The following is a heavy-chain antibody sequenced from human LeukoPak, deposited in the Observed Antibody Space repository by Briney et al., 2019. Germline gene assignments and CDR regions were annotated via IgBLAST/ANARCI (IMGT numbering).Heavy chain of an antibody. Sequence: GGSLRLSCAASGFTFDSYSMNWVRQAPGKGLEWVSSITSSSSYIYYADSVKGRFTISRDNAKNSLYLQMNSLRAEDTAVYYCARDLKMGYSSGRYSWGTGSSNDYWGQGTLVTVSS. V-gene: IGHV3-21*04. CDR2: ITSSSSYI. J-gene: IGHJ4*02. CDR3: ARDLKMGYSSGRYSWGTGSSNDY. CDR1: GFTFDSYS. D-gene: IGHD6-19*01.